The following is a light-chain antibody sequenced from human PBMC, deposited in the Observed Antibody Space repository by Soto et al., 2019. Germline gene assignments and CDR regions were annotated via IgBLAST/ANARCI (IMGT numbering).Light chain of an antibody. CDR3: QQYSTSSIS. Sequence: DIQMTQSPSTLSASVGDRVTFTCRASESISDWLVWYHQKPGKAPKLLIYKASRLESAVPSRFSGSASGTEFTLTITSLQPDDFGTSYCQQYSTSSISFGPGTRLEIK. CDR1: ESISDW. V-gene: IGKV1-5*03. CDR2: KAS. J-gene: IGKJ5*01.